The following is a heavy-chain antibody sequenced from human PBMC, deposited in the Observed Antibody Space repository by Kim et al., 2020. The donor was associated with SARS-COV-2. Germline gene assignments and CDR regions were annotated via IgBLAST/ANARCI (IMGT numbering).Heavy chain of an antibody. D-gene: IGHD3-22*01. CDR3: AKDTTYYYDSSGLHFDY. Sequence: VKGRFTISRDNSKNSLYLQMNSLRTEDTALYYCAKDTTYYYDSSGLHFDYWGQGTLVTVSS. V-gene: IGHV3-43*01. J-gene: IGHJ4*02.